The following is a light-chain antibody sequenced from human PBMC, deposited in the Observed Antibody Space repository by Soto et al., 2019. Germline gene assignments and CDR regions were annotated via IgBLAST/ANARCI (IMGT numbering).Light chain of an antibody. CDR1: SGDIGGYNY. Sequence: QSALTQPASVSGSPGQSITISCTGTSGDIGGYNYVSWYQQHPGKARKLMIYDVSDRPSGVSNRFSGSKSGNTASLTISGLRSEDEADYYCSSYTTSNTLVFGGGTKLTVL. CDR3: SSYTTSNTLV. V-gene: IGLV2-14*01. J-gene: IGLJ2*01. CDR2: DVS.